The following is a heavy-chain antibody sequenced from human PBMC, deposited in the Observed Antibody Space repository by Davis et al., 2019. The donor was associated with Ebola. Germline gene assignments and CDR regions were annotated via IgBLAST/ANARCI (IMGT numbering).Heavy chain of an antibody. D-gene: IGHD3-22*01. Sequence: GESLKISCAASGFTFSSYEMNWVRQAPGKGLEWVGRIRSKANSYATAYAASVKGRFTISRDDSKNTAYLQMNSLKTEDTAVYYCAKSGYYDAFDIWGQGTMVTVSS. CDR1: GFTFSSYE. V-gene: IGHV3-73*01. J-gene: IGHJ3*02. CDR2: IRSKANSYAT. CDR3: AKSGYYDAFDI.